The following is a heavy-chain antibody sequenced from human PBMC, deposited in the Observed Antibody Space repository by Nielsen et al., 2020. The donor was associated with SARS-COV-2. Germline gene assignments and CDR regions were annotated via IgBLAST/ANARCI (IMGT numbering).Heavy chain of an antibody. CDR2: INHSGST. D-gene: IGHD5-18*01. Sequence: SETLSLTCAVYGGSFSGYYWSWIRQPPGKGLEWIGEINHSGSTNYNPSLKSRVTISVDTSKNQFSLKLYSVTAADTAVYYCARMRYSYRYYFDYWGQGTLVTVSS. CDR1: GGSFSGYY. CDR3: ARMRYSYRYYFDY. V-gene: IGHV4-34*01. J-gene: IGHJ4*02.